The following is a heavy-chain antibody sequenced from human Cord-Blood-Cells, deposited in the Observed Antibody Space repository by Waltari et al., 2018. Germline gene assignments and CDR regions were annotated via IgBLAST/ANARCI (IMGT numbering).Heavy chain of an antibody. CDR1: GSSISSGYY. CDR3: ARVLKEAVAMGY. Sequence: QVQLQESGPGLVKPSETLSLPCAVSGSSISSGYYWGWIRQPPGKGLEWIGSIYHSGSTYYNPSLKSRVTISVDTSKNQFSLKLSSVTAADTAVYYCARVLKEAVAMGYWGQGTLVTISS. CDR2: IYHSGST. J-gene: IGHJ4*02. D-gene: IGHD6-19*01. V-gene: IGHV4-38-2*01.